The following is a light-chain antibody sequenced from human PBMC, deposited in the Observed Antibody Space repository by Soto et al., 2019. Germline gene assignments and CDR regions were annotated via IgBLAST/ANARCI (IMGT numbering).Light chain of an antibody. CDR3: QQYNSWPPIT. CDR1: ESVSSN. Sequence: EVVMTHSPATLSVSPCERATLSCSASESVSSNLAWYQQRPGQAPRLVIYGASTRATGIPDRFSGGGSGTEFTLTISSLQSEDFAVYYCQQYNSWPPITFGQGTRLEIK. V-gene: IGKV3-15*01. J-gene: IGKJ5*01. CDR2: GAS.